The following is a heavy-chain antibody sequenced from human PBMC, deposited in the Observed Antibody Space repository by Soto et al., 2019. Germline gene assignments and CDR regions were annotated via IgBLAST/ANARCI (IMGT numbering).Heavy chain of an antibody. J-gene: IGHJ5*02. D-gene: IGHD2-2*01. Sequence: PSETLSLTRTVSGGSISSYYWSWIRQPPGKGLEWIGYIYYSGSTNYNPSLKSRVTISVDTSKNQFSLKLSSVTAADTAVYYCATFYCISTSCSRSWFDPWGQGTLVTV. CDR3: ATFYCISTSCSRSWFDP. CDR2: IYYSGST. V-gene: IGHV4-59*01. CDR1: GGSISSYY.